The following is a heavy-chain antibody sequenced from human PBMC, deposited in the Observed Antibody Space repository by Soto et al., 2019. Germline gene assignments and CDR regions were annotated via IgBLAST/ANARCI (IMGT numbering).Heavy chain of an antibody. CDR2: IYYRGST. V-gene: IGHV4-31*03. J-gene: IGHJ3*02. CDR1: GGSISSGGYY. D-gene: IGHD6-6*01. CDR3: ARGVIAARPSDAFDI. Sequence: QVQLQESGPGLVKPSQTLSLTCTVSGGSISSGGYYWSWIRQHPGKGLEWIGYIYYRGSTYYNPSLKSRISISGDTSKNQFSLKLSSVTAADTAVYYCARGVIAARPSDAFDIWGQGTMVTVSS.